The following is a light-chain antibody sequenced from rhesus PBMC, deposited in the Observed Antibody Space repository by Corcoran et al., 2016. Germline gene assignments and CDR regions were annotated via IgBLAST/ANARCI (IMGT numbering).Light chain of an antibody. V-gene: IGKV3-42*03. CDR2: GAS. J-gene: IGKJ4*01. CDR3: QQYSSWPLT. CDR1: QSVSSN. Sequence: EIVMMQSPATLSLSPGERATLSCRASQSVSSNLAWYQQKPGQAPSLLIDGASSRAPGIPERFSGSGSGTDFTLTISGLEPEDFAVYCCQQYSSWPLTFGGGTKVEIK.